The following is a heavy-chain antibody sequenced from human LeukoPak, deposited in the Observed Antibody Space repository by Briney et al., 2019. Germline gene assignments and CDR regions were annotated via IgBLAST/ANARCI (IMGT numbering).Heavy chain of an antibody. J-gene: IGHJ4*02. Sequence: GESLQISCKGSGYSFTSYWIGWVRQMPGKGLEWMGIICPGDSDTRYSPSFQGQVTISADKSISTAYLQWSSLKASDTATYYCARQAPEMAPDYWGQGTLVTVSS. CDR1: GYSFTSYW. D-gene: IGHD5-24*01. CDR3: ARQAPEMAPDY. V-gene: IGHV5-51*01. CDR2: ICPGDSDT.